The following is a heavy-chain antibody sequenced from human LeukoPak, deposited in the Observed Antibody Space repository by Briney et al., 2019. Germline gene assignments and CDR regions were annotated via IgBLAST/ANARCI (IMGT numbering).Heavy chain of an antibody. J-gene: IGHJ6*02. D-gene: IGHD3-10*01. CDR2: INHSGST. CDR3: ARAMVRGVISRGYYYYGMDV. Sequence: PSETLSLTCAVYGGSSSGYYWSWIRQPPGKGLEWIGEINHSGSTNYNPSLKSRVTISVDTSKNQFSLKLSSVTAADTAVYYCARAMVRGVISRGYYYYGMDVWGQGTTVTVSS. CDR1: GGSSSGYY. V-gene: IGHV4-34*01.